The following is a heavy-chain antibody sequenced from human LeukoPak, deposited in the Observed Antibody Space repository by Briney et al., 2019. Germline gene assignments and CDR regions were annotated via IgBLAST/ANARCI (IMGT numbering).Heavy chain of an antibody. J-gene: IGHJ4*02. Sequence: GGSLRLSCAASGFTVITNDMTWVRQAPAKGLEWVSVLCDGNTKYADSVQGRFTISRDNSKNTLYLEMNSLSPDDTAVYYCARGVEPLAANTLAYWGQGTLVTVSS. D-gene: IGHD1-14*01. CDR1: GFTVITND. CDR2: LCDGNT. V-gene: IGHV3-53*01. CDR3: ARGVEPLAANTLAY.